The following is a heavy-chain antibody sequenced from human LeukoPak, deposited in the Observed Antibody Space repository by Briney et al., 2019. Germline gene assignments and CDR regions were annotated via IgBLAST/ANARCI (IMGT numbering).Heavy chain of an antibody. CDR1: GGTFSSYA. D-gene: IGHD1-26*01. CDR2: IIPIFGTA. Sequence: SVKVSCKASGGTFSSYAISWVRQAPGQGLEWMGGIIPIFGTANYAQKFQGRVTITADESTSTAYMELSSLRSEDTAVYYCARDLIVGATLGYYYYGMDVWGQGTTVTVSS. J-gene: IGHJ6*02. V-gene: IGHV1-69*13. CDR3: ARDLIVGATLGYYYYGMDV.